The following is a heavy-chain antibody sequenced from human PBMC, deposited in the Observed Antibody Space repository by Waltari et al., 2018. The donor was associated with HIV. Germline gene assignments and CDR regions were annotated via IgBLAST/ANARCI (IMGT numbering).Heavy chain of an antibody. CDR2: SNWNGGST. CDR1: GYKIQDYG. J-gene: IGHJ2*01. D-gene: IGHD1-26*01. Sequence: EVNLVQSGGGLVQPGRSVTLSCVHPGYKIQDYGIDWVRQVPGNGLEWVASSNWNGGSTAYADTVKCRCTISRDNAKNSLYLQMDSLKSEDTAFYYCIRDTAEEATSRFWYFGLWGPGTLVTVSS. CDR3: IRDTAEEATSRFWYFGL. V-gene: IGHV3-9*01.